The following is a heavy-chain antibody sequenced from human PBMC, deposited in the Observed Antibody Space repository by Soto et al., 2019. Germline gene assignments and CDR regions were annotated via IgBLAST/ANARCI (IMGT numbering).Heavy chain of an antibody. D-gene: IGHD5-12*01. J-gene: IGHJ4*02. CDR2: IYYSGST. V-gene: IGHV4-61*01. CDR1: GGSVSSGSYY. Sequence: QVQLQESGPGLVKPSETLSLTCTVSGGSVSSGSYYWSWIRQPPGKGLEWIGYIYYSGSTNYNPSLKRRVTISVDTSKNQFPLKLSPVTAADTAVYYCAREGDGYNSGSGWDYWGQGTLVTVSS. CDR3: AREGDGYNSGSGWDY.